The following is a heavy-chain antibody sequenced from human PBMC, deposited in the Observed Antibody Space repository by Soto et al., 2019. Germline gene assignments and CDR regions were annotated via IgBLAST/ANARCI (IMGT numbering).Heavy chain of an antibody. Sequence: GGSLRLSCAASGFTSSSYSMDWVRQAPGKGLEWVSVITGSGGSTNYADSVKGRFTISRDTSKNTLFLQMNSLRAEDTAVYYCAKDRYGDYGGIDYWGQGTMVTVSS. J-gene: IGHJ4*02. CDR3: AKDRYGDYGGIDY. D-gene: IGHD4-17*01. CDR1: GFTSSSYS. CDR2: ITGSGGST. V-gene: IGHV3-23*01.